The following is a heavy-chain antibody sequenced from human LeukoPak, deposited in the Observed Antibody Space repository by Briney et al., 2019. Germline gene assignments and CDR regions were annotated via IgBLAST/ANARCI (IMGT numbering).Heavy chain of an antibody. CDR2: INSDESST. V-gene: IGHV3-74*01. Sequence: PGGSLRLSCAASGFTFSSYWMHWVRQAPGKGLVWVSRINSDESSTSYADSVKGRFTISRDNAKNTLYLQMNSLRAEDTAVYYCARSAWVDCFDYWGQGTLVTVSS. CDR1: GFTFSSYW. CDR3: ARSAWVDCFDY. J-gene: IGHJ4*02. D-gene: IGHD2-15*01.